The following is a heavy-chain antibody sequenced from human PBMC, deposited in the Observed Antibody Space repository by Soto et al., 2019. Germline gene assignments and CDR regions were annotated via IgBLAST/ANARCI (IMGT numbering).Heavy chain of an antibody. J-gene: IGHJ3*01. V-gene: IGHV3-23*01. CDR3: VKDRMSYNSVWDPFDV. Sequence: PEGSLRLSCSASGFTFSNYAMSWVRQAPGKGLEWVSGIGGGGADTYYADSVKGRFTISRDNSKNTLFLQMSHLRAEDTALYYCVKDRMSYNSVWDPFDVWGQGTMVTVSS. D-gene: IGHD1-20*01. CDR2: IGGGGADT. CDR1: GFTFSNYA.